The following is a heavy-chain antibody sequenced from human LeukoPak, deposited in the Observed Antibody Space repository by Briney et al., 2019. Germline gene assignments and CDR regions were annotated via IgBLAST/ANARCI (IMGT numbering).Heavy chain of an antibody. Sequence: ASVKVSCKASGYTFTGYYMHWVRQAPGQGLEWMGWISAYNGNTNYAQKLQGRVTMTTDTSTSTAYMGLRSLRSDDTAVYYCARAGSIPELYYYYYYMDVWGKGTTVTVSS. CDR3: ARAGSIPELYYYYYYMDV. D-gene: IGHD1-26*01. J-gene: IGHJ6*03. CDR1: GYTFTGYY. V-gene: IGHV1-18*04. CDR2: ISAYNGNT.